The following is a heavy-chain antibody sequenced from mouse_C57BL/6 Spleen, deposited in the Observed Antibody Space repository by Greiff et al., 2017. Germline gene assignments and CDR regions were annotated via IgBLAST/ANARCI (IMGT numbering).Heavy chain of an antibody. V-gene: IGHV1-80*01. J-gene: IGHJ1*03. D-gene: IGHD2-4*01. CDR3: ARWDYYDYDYGYFDV. CDR2: IYPGDGDT. Sequence: QVHVKQSGAELVKPGASVKISCKASGYAFSSYWMNWVKQRPGKGLEWIGQIYPGDGDTNYNGKFKGKATLTADKSSSTAYMQLSSLTSEDSAVYFCARWDYYDYDYGYFDVWGTGTTVTVSS. CDR1: GYAFSSYW.